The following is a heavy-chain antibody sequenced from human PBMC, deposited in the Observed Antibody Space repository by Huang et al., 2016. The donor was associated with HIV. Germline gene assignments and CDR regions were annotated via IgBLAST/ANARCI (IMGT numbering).Heavy chain of an antibody. V-gene: IGHV1-8*01. CDR1: GYIFSNYD. CDR2: LNPKWGKT. J-gene: IGHJ4*02. Sequence: QVQLVQSGPEVKKPGASVKVSCQTSGYIFSNYDINWVRQAPGQGLQWMGWLNPKWGKTAYGQNFQGRVTLTRSTSTGAAYMVLNSLTSQDTAVYYCARLTSGWYQDYWGQGTLVTVSS. CDR3: ARLTSGWYQDY. D-gene: IGHD6-19*01.